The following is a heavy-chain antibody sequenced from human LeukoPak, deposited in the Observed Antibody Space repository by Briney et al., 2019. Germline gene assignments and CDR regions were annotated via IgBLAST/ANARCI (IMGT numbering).Heavy chain of an antibody. D-gene: IGHD3-3*01. V-gene: IGHV4-31*03. CDR1: GGSISSGGYY. J-gene: IGHJ4*02. CDR2: IYYSGST. CDR3: ARVGTRYDFWSGYSPYYFDY. Sequence: SETLSLTCTVSGGSISSGGYYWSWIRQHPGKGLEWIGYIYYSGSTYYNPSLKSRVTISVDTSKNQFSLKLSSVTAADTAVYYCARVGTRYDFWSGYSPYYFDYWGQGTLVTVSS.